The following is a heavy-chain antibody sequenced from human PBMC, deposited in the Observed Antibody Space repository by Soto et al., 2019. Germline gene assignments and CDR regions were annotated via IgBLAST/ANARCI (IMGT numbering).Heavy chain of an antibody. J-gene: IGHJ4*02. Sequence: GGSLRLSCAASGFTFSSNAMHWVRQAPGKGLEWVALISYDGSNKYFADSVKGRFTISRDNSRDTLYLQMNSLRVEDTAVYYCARRLRTSGTPYWGQGTLVTVSS. V-gene: IGHV3-30-3*01. CDR2: ISYDGSNK. CDR1: GFTFSSNA. CDR3: ARRLRTSGTPY. D-gene: IGHD3-10*01.